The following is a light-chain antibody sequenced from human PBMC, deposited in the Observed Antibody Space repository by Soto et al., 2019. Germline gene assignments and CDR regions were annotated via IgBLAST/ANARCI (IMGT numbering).Light chain of an antibody. J-gene: IGKJ4*01. CDR3: QQYQNWPPLT. CDR1: QSININ. Sequence: EVLMTQSPATLSGSPGERGTLSCRASQSININLAWYQQKPGQAPRVLIYGASSRASGIPDRFSGSGSGTDFTLTISRLEHDDFAFYYCQQYQNWPPLTFGGGTRVEIK. CDR2: GAS. V-gene: IGKV3D-15*01.